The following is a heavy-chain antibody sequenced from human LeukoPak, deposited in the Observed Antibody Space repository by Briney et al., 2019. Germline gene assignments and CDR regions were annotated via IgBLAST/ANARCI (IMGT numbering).Heavy chain of an antibody. V-gene: IGHV3-23*01. Sequence: GGSLRLSCAASGFTFSSYAMTWVRQSPGKGLGWVSAISGSGGSTYYADSVKGRFSISRDNSKTPLYLQMNSLRGEDTAVYYCAKTAPAVIYWFDPWGQGTLVTVS. CDR2: ISGSGGST. J-gene: IGHJ5*02. CDR1: GFTFSSYA. CDR3: AKTAPAVIYWFDP. D-gene: IGHD2-2*02.